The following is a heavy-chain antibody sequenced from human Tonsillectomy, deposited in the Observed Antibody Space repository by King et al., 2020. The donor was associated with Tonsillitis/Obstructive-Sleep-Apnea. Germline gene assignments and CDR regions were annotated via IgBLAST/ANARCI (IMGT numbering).Heavy chain of an antibody. CDR1: GGSVSIGSYY. D-gene: IGHD3-3*01. Sequence: QLQESGPGLVKPSETLSLTCTVSGGSVSIGSYYWILIRQPPGKGLDWIGYIYYSGSTNYNPPPKSRVTISVDTSKNQFSLKLTSVPAADTAVYYCVRRKGTIFGVDESDYWGQGTLVTVSS. CDR3: VRRKGTIFGVDESDY. V-gene: IGHV4-61*01. CDR2: IYYSGST. J-gene: IGHJ4*02.